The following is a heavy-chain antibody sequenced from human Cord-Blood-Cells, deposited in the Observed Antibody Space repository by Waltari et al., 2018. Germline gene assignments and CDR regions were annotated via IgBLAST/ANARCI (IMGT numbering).Heavy chain of an antibody. CDR3: ARGLYYDILTGSADAFDI. J-gene: IGHJ3*02. D-gene: IGHD3-9*01. CDR1: GYTFTGYY. V-gene: IGHV1-2*02. Sequence: QVQLVQSGAEVKKPGASVKVSCKASGYTFTGYYMHWVRQAPGQGLEWMGGSNPNSGGTNYAQKFQGRGTMTRDTSSSTAYMELSRLRSDDTAVYYCARGLYYDILTGSADAFDIWGQGTMVTVSS. CDR2: SNPNSGGT.